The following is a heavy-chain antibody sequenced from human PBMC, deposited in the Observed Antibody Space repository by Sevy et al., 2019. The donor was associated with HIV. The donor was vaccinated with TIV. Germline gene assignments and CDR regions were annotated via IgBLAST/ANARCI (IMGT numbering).Heavy chain of an antibody. V-gene: IGHV3-30-3*01. Sequence: GGSLRLSCAASGFTFSSYAMHWVRQAPGKGLGWVAVISYDGSNKYYADSVKGRFTISRDNSKNTLYLQMDGLRAEDTALYYCARDDEPDYYYFDMDVWGQRTTVTVSS. J-gene: IGHJ6*02. CDR1: GFTFSSYA. CDR2: ISYDGSNK. CDR3: ARDDEPDYYYFDMDV.